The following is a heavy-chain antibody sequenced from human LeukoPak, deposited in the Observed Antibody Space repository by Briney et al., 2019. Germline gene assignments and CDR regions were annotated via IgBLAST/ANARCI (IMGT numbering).Heavy chain of an antibody. CDR2: INPSGGST. CDR1: GYTFTSYY. V-gene: IGHV1-46*01. D-gene: IGHD3-22*01. CDR3: ASLGAHYYDSSGSDDAFDI. Sequence: ASVKVSCKASGYTFTSYYMHWVRQAPGQGLEWMGIINPSGGSTSYAQKFQGRVTMTRDMSTSTVYMELSSLRSEDTAVYYCASLGAHYYDSSGSDDAFDIWGQGTMVTVSS. J-gene: IGHJ3*02.